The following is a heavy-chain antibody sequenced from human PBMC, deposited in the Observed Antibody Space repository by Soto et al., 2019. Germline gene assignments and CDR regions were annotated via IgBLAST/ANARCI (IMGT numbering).Heavy chain of an antibody. CDR2: IYHTGNT. D-gene: IGHD3-3*01. CDR1: GGSISSTNW. CDR3: ARNYDLWSGYENFDY. J-gene: IGHJ4*02. Sequence: SETLSLTCYVSGGSISSTNWWTWVRQPPGKGLEWIGEIYHTGNTNYNPSVRSRVTISVDKSNNEFSLNLRAVTAADTAVYYCARNYDLWSGYENFDYWGQGTLVT. V-gene: IGHV4-4*02.